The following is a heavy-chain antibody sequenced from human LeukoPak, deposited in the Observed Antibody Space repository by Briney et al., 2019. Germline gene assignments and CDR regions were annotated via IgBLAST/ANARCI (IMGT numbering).Heavy chain of an antibody. D-gene: IGHD2-2*01. CDR2: ISWNSGSV. CDR3: AREGGVGYHADY. J-gene: IGHJ4*02. Sequence: PGGSLRLSCAVFGFTFDDYDMHWVRQAPGKGLEWVSGISWNSGSVAYADSVKGRFTISRDNSKNTLYLQMNSLRAEDTAVYYCAREGGVGYHADYWGQGTLVTVSS. V-gene: IGHV3-9*01. CDR1: GFTFDDYD.